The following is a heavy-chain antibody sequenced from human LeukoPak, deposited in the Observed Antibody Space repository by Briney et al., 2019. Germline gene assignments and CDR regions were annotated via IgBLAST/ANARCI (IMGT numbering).Heavy chain of an antibody. J-gene: IGHJ5*02. CDR2: LYYSGST. CDR1: GGSISSYY. V-gene: IGHV4-59*08. Sequence: PSETLSLTCTVSGGSISSYYWSWIRQPPGKGLEWIGYLYYSGSTNYNPSLKSRVTISVDTSKNQFSLKLSSVTAADTAVYYCARFPYYYGSGARFDPWGQGTLVTVSS. CDR3: ARFPYYYGSGARFDP. D-gene: IGHD3-10*01.